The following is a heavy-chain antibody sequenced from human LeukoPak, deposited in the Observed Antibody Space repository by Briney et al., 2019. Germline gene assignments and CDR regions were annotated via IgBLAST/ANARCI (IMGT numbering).Heavy chain of an antibody. V-gene: IGHV4-34*01. Sequence: SETLSLTCAVYGGSFSGYYWSWIRQPPGKGLEWIGEINHSGSTNYNPSLKSRVTISVDTSKNQFSLKLSSVTAADTAVYYCARQEQQLIYNWFDPWGQGTRVTVSS. D-gene: IGHD6-13*01. CDR3: ARQEQQLIYNWFDP. CDR2: INHSGST. J-gene: IGHJ5*02. CDR1: GGSFSGYY.